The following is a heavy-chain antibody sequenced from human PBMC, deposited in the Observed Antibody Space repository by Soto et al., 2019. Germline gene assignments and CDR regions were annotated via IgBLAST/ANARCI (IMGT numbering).Heavy chain of an antibody. CDR1: GGSFSGYY. D-gene: IGHD2-15*01. Sequence: NPSETLSLTCAVYGGSFSGYYWSWIRQPPGKGLEWIGEINHSGSTNYNPSLKSRVTISVDTSKNQFSLKLSSVTAADTAVYYCARDGGRRGYYYYYGMDVWGQGTTVTVSS. CDR3: ARDGGRRGYYYYYGMDV. V-gene: IGHV4-34*01. CDR2: INHSGST. J-gene: IGHJ6*02.